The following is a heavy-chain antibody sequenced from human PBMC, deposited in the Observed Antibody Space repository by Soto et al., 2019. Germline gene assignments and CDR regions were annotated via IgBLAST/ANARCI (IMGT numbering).Heavy chain of an antibody. CDR2: IYYSGST. D-gene: IGHD2-21*02. J-gene: IGHJ2*01. CDR1: GGSISSGGYY. Sequence: QVQLQESGPGLVKPSQTLSLTCTVSGGSISSGGYYWSWIRQHPGKGLEWIGYIYYSGSTYYNPSLKSRATIXXDXSXXQFSLKLSAVTAADTAVYYCASDRRGGNSGWYFDLWGRGTLVTVSS. V-gene: IGHV4-31*03. CDR3: ASDRRGGNSGWYFDL.